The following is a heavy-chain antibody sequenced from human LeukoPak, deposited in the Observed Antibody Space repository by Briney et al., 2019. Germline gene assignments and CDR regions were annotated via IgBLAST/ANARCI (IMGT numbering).Heavy chain of an antibody. V-gene: IGHV4-39*01. D-gene: IGHD2-15*01. CDR1: GVSVDNSAFY. CDR2: IYHTGSTTLGNKDLSGHT. CDR3: ARLGVGEGGSRHFNS. J-gene: IGHJ4*02. Sequence: SETLSLTCAVSGVSVDNSAFYWGWIRQSPGEGLKWIGSIYHTGSTTLGNKDLSGHTDYDPSLRSRVSISVDAPRNQFSLNLLSVTAADTGLYYCARLGVGEGGSRHFNSWGPGILVTVSS.